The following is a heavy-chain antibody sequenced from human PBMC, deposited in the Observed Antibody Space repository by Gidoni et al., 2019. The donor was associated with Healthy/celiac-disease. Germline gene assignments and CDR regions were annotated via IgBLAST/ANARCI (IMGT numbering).Heavy chain of an antibody. CDR1: GFTVSSNY. J-gene: IGHJ6*02. Sequence: EVQLVESGGGLVQPGGSLRLSCAASGFTVSSNYMSWVRQAPGKGMEWVSVIYSGGSTYYADYVKGRFTISRDKSKNTLYLQMNSLRAEDTAVYDCAREPVIAAAGRYYYGMDVWGQGTTVTVSS. CDR2: IYSGGST. V-gene: IGHV3-66*01. D-gene: IGHD6-13*01. CDR3: AREPVIAAAGRYYYGMDV.